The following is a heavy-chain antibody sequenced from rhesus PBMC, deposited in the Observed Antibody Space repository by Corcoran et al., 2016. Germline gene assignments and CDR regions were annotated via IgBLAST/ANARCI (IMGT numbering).Heavy chain of an antibody. V-gene: IGHV2-174*01. J-gene: IGHJ4*01. D-gene: IGHD7-45*01. Sequence: QVTLKESGPALVKPTQTLTLTCTFSGFSLTTSGMGVGWVRQPPGKALEWLAFIYWDVDKRYSTSLKTRVTISKDTSKNQVVLTMTNMDPVDTATYYCTRRPTWGFEFDFWGQGVLVTVSS. CDR1: GFSLTTSGMG. CDR3: TRRPTWGFEFDF. CDR2: IYWDVDK.